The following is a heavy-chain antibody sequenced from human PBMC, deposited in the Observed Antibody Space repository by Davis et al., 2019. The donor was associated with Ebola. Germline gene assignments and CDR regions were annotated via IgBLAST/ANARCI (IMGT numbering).Heavy chain of an antibody. V-gene: IGHV1-18*01. D-gene: IGHD3-10*01. CDR3: ARARGFTMVRGVIRFDY. Sequence: AASVKVSCKASGYTFTSYGISWVRQAPGQGLEWMGWISAYNGNTNYAQKLQGRVTMTTDTSTSTAYMELRSLRSDDTAVYYCARARGFTMVRGVIRFDYWGQGTLVTVSS. CDR1: GYTFTSYG. CDR2: ISAYNGNT. J-gene: IGHJ4*02.